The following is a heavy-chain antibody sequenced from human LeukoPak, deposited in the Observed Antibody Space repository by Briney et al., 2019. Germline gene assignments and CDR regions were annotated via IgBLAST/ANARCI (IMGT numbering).Heavy chain of an antibody. CDR2: IHYSGST. D-gene: IGHD4-17*01. J-gene: IGHJ5*02. V-gene: IGHV4-30-4*01. CDR1: GGSISSGDYY. Sequence: SETLSLTCTVSGGSISSGDYYWSWIRQPPGKGLEWIGYIHYSGSTYYNPSLKSRVTISVDTSKNQFSLKLCSATAADTAVYYCTRGDYSDAHWFDPWGQGTLVTVSS. CDR3: TRGDYSDAHWFDP.